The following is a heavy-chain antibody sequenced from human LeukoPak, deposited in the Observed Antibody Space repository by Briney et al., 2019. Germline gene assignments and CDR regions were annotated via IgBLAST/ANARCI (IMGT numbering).Heavy chain of an antibody. CDR1: GFTFSSYG. V-gene: IGHV3-30*02. Sequence: GGSLRLSCAASGFTFSSYGMHWVRQAPGKGLEWVAFIRYDRSNKYYADSVKGRFTISRDNSKNTLYLQMNSLRAEDTAVYYCAKGSGYCSSTSCSRYYFDYWGQGTLVTVSS. CDR2: IRYDRSNK. CDR3: AKGSGYCSSTSCSRYYFDY. D-gene: IGHD2-2*01. J-gene: IGHJ4*02.